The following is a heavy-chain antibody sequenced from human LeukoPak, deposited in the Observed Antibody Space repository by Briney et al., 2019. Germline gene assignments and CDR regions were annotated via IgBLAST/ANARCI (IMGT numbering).Heavy chain of an antibody. Sequence: SETLSRTCTVSGDSVSIYYWSWIRQPPGKGLEWIGYIYYRGNTNYNPSLKSRVTMAVDTSKNQFSLKVSSVTAADTAVYYCARAGNNWSFDYWGQGTLVTVSS. V-gene: IGHV4-59*02. CDR2: IYYRGNT. J-gene: IGHJ4*02. CDR1: GDSVSIYY. CDR3: ARAGNNWSFDY. D-gene: IGHD1-1*01.